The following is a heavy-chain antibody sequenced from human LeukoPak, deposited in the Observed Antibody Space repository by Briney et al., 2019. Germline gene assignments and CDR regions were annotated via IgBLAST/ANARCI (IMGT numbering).Heavy chain of an antibody. D-gene: IGHD3-22*01. CDR3: ARDAVVGTFDY. CDR2: ISSSSSYI. J-gene: IGHJ4*02. V-gene: IGHV3-21*01. Sequence: KPGGSLRLSCAASGFTFSSYSMTWVRRAPGKGLEWVSSISSSSSYIYYADSVKGRFTISRDNAKNSLYLQMNSLRAEDTAVYYCARDAVVGTFDYWGQGTLVTVSS. CDR1: GFTFSSYS.